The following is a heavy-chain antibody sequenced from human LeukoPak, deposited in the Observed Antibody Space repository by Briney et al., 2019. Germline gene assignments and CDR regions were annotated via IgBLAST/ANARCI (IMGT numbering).Heavy chain of an antibody. CDR1: GYSISSGYY. Sequence: SETLSLTCAVSGYSISSGYYWGWIRQPPGKGLEWIGSIYHSGSTYYNPSPKSRVTISVDTSKNQFSLKLSSVTAADTAVYYCARVYCSSTSCYYYGGSQINRPYRRDAFDIWVQGTMVTVSS. V-gene: IGHV4-38-2*01. D-gene: IGHD2-2*01. CDR3: ARVYCSSTSCYYYGGSQINRPYRRDAFDI. CDR2: IYHSGST. J-gene: IGHJ3*02.